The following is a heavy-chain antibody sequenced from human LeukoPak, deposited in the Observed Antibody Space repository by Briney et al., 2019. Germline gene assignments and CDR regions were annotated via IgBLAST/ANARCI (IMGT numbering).Heavy chain of an antibody. D-gene: IGHD3-16*01. CDR2: ISTSSSHI. CDR1: GFTFSSFG. V-gene: IGHV3-21*01. Sequence: PGGSLRLSCAASGFTFSSFGRNWVRQVPGRGLEWVSSISTSSSHIYYADSVRGRFTISRDNAKNSLYLQMNSLRAEDTAVYYCASSRSGELVYYGMDVWGQGTTVTVSS. J-gene: IGHJ6*02. CDR3: ASSRSGELVYYGMDV.